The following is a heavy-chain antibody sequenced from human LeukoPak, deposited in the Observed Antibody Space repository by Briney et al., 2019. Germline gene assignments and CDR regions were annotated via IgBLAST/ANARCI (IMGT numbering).Heavy chain of an antibody. J-gene: IGHJ4*02. Sequence: ASVKVSCKASGYTFTSHGISWVRQAPGQGLEWMGWISAYNGNTNYAQKLQGRVTMTTDTSTSTAYMELRSLRSDDTAVYYCARDAEWELRAADLAYWGQGTLVTVSS. D-gene: IGHD1-26*01. CDR3: ARDAEWELRAADLAY. V-gene: IGHV1-18*01. CDR2: ISAYNGNT. CDR1: GYTFTSHG.